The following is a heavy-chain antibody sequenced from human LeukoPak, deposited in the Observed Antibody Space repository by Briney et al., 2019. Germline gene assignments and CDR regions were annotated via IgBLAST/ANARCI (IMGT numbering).Heavy chain of an antibody. CDR2: VSDDGAKT. V-gene: IGHV3-23*01. CDR1: GFTFSNCA. D-gene: IGHD5-12*01. J-gene: IGHJ4*02. Sequence: GGSLRLSCAASGFTFSNCAMSWVRQPPGKGLEWVSAVSDDGAKTWYADSVKGRFTISRDNSKNTLYLQMNSLRAEDTAVYYCAYSGYDWDEYYFDYWGQGTLVTVSS. CDR3: AYSGYDWDEYYFDY.